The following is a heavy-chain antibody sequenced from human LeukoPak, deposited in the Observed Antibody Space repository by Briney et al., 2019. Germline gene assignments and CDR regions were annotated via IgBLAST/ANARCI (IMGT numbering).Heavy chain of an antibody. J-gene: IGHJ1*01. CDR2: INAYNGNT. CDR3: ARDYYASSGYTELEYFQH. V-gene: IGHV1-18*01. D-gene: IGHD3-22*01. Sequence: ASVKVSCKASGYIFTSYGVTWVRQAPGQGLEWMGWINAYNGNTNYVQKLQGRVTMTTDTSTSTAYMELRSLTSDDTAVYYCARDYYASSGYTELEYFQHWGQGTLVTVSS. CDR1: GYIFTSYG.